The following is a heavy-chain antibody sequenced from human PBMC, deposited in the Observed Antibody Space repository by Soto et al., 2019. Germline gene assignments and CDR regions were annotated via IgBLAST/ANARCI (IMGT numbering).Heavy chain of an antibody. J-gene: IGHJ4*02. CDR3: ASEGFGELSRESFDY. CDR1: GGTFSSYA. Sequence: QVQLVQSGAEVKKPGSSVKVSCKASGGTFSSYAISWVRQAPGQGLEWTGGIIPIFGTAHYAQKCQGRVTITADESTSSAYMELSSLRSEDTVVYYCASEGFGELSRESFDYWGQGTLVTVSS. CDR2: IIPIFGTA. V-gene: IGHV1-69*01. D-gene: IGHD3-10*01.